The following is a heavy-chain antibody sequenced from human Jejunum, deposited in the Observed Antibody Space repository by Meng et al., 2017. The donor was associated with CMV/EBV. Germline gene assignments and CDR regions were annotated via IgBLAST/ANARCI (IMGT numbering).Heavy chain of an antibody. V-gene: IGHV3-7*01. CDR3: TRDPNQLVLEYFQH. D-gene: IGHD1-14*01. CDR1: WFTYSNFW. Sequence: SWFTYSNFWMSWVRQSPGMGLEWVANIKQDGSATYYADSVKGRFTISRDNAKNSLYLQMNSLRGEDTAVYYCTRDPNQLVLEYFQHWGQGTPVTVSS. J-gene: IGHJ1*01. CDR2: IKQDGSAT.